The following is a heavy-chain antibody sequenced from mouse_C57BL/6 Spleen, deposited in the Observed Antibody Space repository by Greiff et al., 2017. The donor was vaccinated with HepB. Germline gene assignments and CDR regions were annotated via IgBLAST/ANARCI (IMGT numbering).Heavy chain of an antibody. CDR2: INPNYGTT. V-gene: IGHV1-39*01. CDR3: ARENRVYYGRADYYAMDY. CDR1: GYSFTDYN. Sequence: EVQLQQSGPELVKPGASVKISCKASGYSFTDYNMNWVKQSNGKSLEWIGVINPNYGTTSYNQKFKGKATLTVDQSSSTAYMQHKSLTSEDSAVYNCARENRVYYGRADYYAMDYWGQGTSVTVSS. D-gene: IGHD1-1*01. J-gene: IGHJ4*01.